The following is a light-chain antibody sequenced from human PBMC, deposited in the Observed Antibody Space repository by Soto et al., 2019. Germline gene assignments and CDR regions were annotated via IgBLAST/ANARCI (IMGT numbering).Light chain of an antibody. J-gene: IGLJ2*01. CDR1: SSDVGSYNL. Sequence: QSALTQPASVSGSPGQSIPISCTGTSSDVGSYNLVSWYQQHPGKAPKLMIYEVSKRPSGVSNRFSGSKSGNTASLTISGLQAEDESDYYCCSYAGSSTFGVVFGGGTKVTVL. CDR3: CSYAGSSTFGVV. CDR2: EVS. V-gene: IGLV2-23*02.